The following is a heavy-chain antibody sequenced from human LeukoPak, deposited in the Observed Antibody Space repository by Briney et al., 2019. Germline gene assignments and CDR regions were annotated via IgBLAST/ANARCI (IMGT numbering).Heavy chain of an antibody. V-gene: IGHV3-7*01. Sequence: GGSLRLSCAASGFTFSRYWMSWVRQAPGKGPEWVANIKQDGSEKYYVDSVKGRFTISRDNAKNSLYLQMNSLRAEDTAVYYCASSTYDDYWGQGTLVTVSS. D-gene: IGHD5/OR15-5a*01. CDR3: ASSTYDDY. J-gene: IGHJ4*02. CDR2: IKQDGSEK. CDR1: GFTFSRYW.